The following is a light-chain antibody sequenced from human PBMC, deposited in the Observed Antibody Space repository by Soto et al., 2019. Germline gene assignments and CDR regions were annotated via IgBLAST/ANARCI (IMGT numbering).Light chain of an antibody. CDR3: SPYTSSSTVV. CDR1: SSDVGGYNY. CDR2: DVS. Sequence: QSALTQPASVSGSPGQSITISCTGTSSDVGGYNYVSWYQQHTGKAPKLLIYDVSNRPAGVSNRVSVSKSGNTASLTISGLQAEDEADDYCSPYTSSSTVVFGGGTKVTVL. J-gene: IGLJ2*01. V-gene: IGLV2-14*01.